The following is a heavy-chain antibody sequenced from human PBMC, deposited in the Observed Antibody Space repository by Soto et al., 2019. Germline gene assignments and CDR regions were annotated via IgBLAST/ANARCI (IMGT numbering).Heavy chain of an antibody. CDR3: ARQKAWTGEWLSLYAPGMDV. Sequence: QVQLVESGGGLVKPGGSLRLSCAASGFTFSDYYMSWIRQAPGKGLEWVSYISSSGSTIYYADSVKGRFTISRDNAKNSLYLQMNSQRAEDTAVYYCARQKAWTGEWLSLYAPGMDVWGQGTTVTVSS. D-gene: IGHD3-22*01. CDR2: ISSSGSTI. V-gene: IGHV3-11*01. CDR1: GFTFSDYY. J-gene: IGHJ6*02.